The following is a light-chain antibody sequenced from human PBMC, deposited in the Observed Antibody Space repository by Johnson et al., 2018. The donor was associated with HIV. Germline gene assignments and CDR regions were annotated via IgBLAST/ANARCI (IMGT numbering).Light chain of an antibody. V-gene: IGLV1-51*01. J-gene: IGLJ1*01. CDR1: SSNIGKNY. Sequence: QSVLTQPPSVSAAPRQKVTISCSGSSSNIGKNYVSWYRHLPGTAPKLLIYDNNKRPSGIPDRFSGSKSGASATLGITGLQTGDEADYYCGTWDSSLSVYVFGTGTKVTVL. CDR2: DNN. CDR3: GTWDSSLSVYV.